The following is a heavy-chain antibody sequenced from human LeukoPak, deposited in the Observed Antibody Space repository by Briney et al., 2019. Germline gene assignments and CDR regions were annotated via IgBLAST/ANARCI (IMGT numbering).Heavy chain of an antibody. V-gene: IGHV3-15*01. CDR1: GFTFSNAW. CDR2: IKSKTDGGTT. D-gene: IGHD3-22*01. CDR3: ARDPHPPTYYYDSSGYYPDY. J-gene: IGHJ4*02. Sequence: GGSLRLSCAASGFTFSNAWMSWVRQAPGKGLEWVGRIKSKTDGGTTDYAAPVKGRFTISRDDSKNTLYLQMNSLRAEDTAVYYCARDPHPPTYYYDSSGYYPDYWGQGTLVTVSS.